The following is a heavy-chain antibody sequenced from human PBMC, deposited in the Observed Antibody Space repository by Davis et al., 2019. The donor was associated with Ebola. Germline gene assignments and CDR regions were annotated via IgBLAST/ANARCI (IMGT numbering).Heavy chain of an antibody. CDR1: GGSISSYY. J-gene: IGHJ6*04. V-gene: IGHV4-59*01. Sequence: SETLSLTCTVSGGSISSYYWSWIRQPPGKGLEWIGYIYYSGSTNYNPSLKSRVTISVDTSKNQFSLKLSSVTAADTAVYYCARAWGNVLRFLVGYGMDVWGKGTTVTVSS. CDR2: IYYSGST. CDR3: ARAWGNVLRFLVGYGMDV. D-gene: IGHD3-3*01.